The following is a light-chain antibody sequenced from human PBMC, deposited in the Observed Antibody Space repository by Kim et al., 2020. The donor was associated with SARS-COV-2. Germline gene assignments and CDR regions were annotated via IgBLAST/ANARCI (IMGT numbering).Light chain of an antibody. J-gene: IGLJ3*02. Sequence: APGETARSTCGGDKIGDIIVHGYPQRPGQAPVLVISDDSDRPSGIPVRFSGSNSGNTATLTINRVEAGDEADYYCQVWDGSRDHWVFGGGTKLTVL. CDR2: DDS. CDR3: QVWDGSRDHWV. CDR1: KIGDII. V-gene: IGLV3-21*02.